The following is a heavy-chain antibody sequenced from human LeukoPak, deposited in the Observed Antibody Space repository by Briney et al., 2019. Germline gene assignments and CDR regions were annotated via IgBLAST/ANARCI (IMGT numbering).Heavy chain of an antibody. CDR3: ARDQRSGYYNGYDFYYMDV. V-gene: IGHV4-39*07. J-gene: IGHJ6*03. Sequence: SETLSLTCTVSGGSISSSVYYWGWIPQPPGKGLEWIGSCYYSGITYYNPSLKSRVTISVDTSKNQFSLKLNSVTAADMAVYYCARDQRSGYYNGYDFYYMDVWGKGTTVTVSS. D-gene: IGHD3-22*01. CDR1: GGSISSSVYY. CDR2: CYYSGIT.